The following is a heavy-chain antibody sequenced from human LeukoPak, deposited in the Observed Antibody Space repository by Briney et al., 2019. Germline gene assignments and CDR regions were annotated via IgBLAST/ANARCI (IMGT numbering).Heavy chain of an antibody. D-gene: IGHD5-12*01. Sequence: GGSLRLSCAASGFTLSSYSMNWVCQAPGKGLEWVSSISSSSSYIYYADSVKGRFTISRDNAKNSLYLQMNSLRAEDTAVYYCGSMFDSGYDDGVTGWGQGTLVTVSS. V-gene: IGHV3-21*01. J-gene: IGHJ4*02. CDR2: ISSSSSYI. CDR1: GFTLSSYS. CDR3: GSMFDSGYDDGVTG.